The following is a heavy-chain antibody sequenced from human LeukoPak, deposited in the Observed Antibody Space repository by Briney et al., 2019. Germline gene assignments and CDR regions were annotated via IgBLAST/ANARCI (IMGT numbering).Heavy chain of an antibody. CDR3: TREAEDLPGVITFLY. CDR1: GSGFTVNG. J-gene: IGHJ4*02. CDR2: LSPYTGNT. V-gene: IGHV1-18*01. D-gene: IGHD3-22*01. Sequence: ASVTVSCTASGSGFTVNGSTWFRRPLGQGLGGWDGLSPYTGNTDYPRDLRGRVAMTADTSTSTVYMELKSLRSDDTAFYYCTREAEDLPGVITFLYWGQGTLVTVSS.